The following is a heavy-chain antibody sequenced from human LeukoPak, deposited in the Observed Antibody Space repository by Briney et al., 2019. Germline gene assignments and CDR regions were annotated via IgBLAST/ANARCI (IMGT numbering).Heavy chain of an antibody. V-gene: IGHV1-46*01. J-gene: IGHJ4*02. CDR3: ARMGGYSSTFDY. D-gene: IGHD6-13*01. Sequence: ASVKVSCKASGYTXTSYYIHGVRQAPGQGLEWMGILNPSSGSTSYAQNFQGRVAMTRDTSTSTVHLELSSLRSEDTAVYYCARMGGYSSTFDYWGQGTLVTVSS. CDR2: LNPSSGST. CDR1: GYTXTSYY.